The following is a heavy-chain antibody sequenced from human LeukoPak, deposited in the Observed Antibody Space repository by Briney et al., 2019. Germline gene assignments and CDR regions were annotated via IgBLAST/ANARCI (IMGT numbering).Heavy chain of an antibody. J-gene: IGHJ4*02. CDR1: GGSISTSALS. D-gene: IGHD2-21*02. CDR2: IFYSGST. CDR3: VRLGQFCGGDCYPPSFDY. V-gene: IGHV4-39*01. Sequence: PSETLSLTCTVSGGSISTSALSWGWIRRPPGTGLEWIGSIFYSGSTYYNPSLKSRVTISVDTSKNQISLKLSSVTAADTAVYYCVRLGQFCGGDCYPPSFDYWGQGTLVTVSS.